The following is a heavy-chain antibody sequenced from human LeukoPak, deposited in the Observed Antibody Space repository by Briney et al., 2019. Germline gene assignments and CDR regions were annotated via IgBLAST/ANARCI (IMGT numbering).Heavy chain of an antibody. Sequence: GGSLRLSCAASGFTFSSYSMNWVRQAPGKGLEWVSSISSSSSYIYYADSVKGRFTISRDNAKNSLYLQMNSLRAEDTAVYYCARETAMVPYYFDYWGQGTLVTVSS. CDR2: ISSSSSYI. D-gene: IGHD5-18*01. V-gene: IGHV3-21*01. J-gene: IGHJ4*02. CDR1: GFTFSSYS. CDR3: ARETAMVPYYFDY.